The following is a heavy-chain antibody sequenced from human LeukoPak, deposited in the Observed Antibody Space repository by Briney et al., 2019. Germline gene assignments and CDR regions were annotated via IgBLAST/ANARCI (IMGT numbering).Heavy chain of an antibody. D-gene: IGHD2-15*01. CDR3: ARGPSCSGGSCHAGFDY. CDR1: GGSISSYY. CDR2: ISDIGSI. J-gene: IGHJ4*02. V-gene: IGHV4-59*12. Sequence: SETLSLTCTVSGGSISSYYWSWIRQPPGKGLEWIAYISDIGSINYNPSLKSRVTISLDTSKNQFSLKLSSVTAADTAVYYCARGPSCSGGSCHAGFDYWGQGTLVTVSS.